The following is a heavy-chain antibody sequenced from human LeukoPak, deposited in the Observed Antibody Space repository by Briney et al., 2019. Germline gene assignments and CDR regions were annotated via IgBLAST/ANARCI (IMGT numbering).Heavy chain of an antibody. CDR3: ARGRSEWVRARWFDL. D-gene: IGHD3-3*01. Sequence: SETLSLTCAVYGGSFSGYYWSWIRHPPGQGLELVGEIEHIGSTDHIPPLKSRVTISVVTSKIQFSLKLSSVTAADPAVDYCARGRSEWVRARWFDLWGQGTLVTVSS. CDR2: IEHIGST. J-gene: IGHJ5*02. CDR1: GGSFSGYY. V-gene: IGHV4-34*01.